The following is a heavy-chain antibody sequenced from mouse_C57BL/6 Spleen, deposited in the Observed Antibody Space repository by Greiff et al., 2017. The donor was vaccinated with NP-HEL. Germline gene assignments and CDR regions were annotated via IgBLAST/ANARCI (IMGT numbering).Heavy chain of an antibody. D-gene: IGHD2-10*02. J-gene: IGHJ3*01. CDR2: ISSGSSTI. Sequence: EVKLMESGGGLVKPGGSLKLSCAASGFTFSDYGMHWVRQAPEKGLEWVAYISSGSSTIYYADTVKGRFTISRDNAKNTLFLQMTSLRSEDTAMYYCATGYGNYLWEFAYWGQGTLVTVSA. CDR3: ATGYGNYLWEFAY. V-gene: IGHV5-17*01. CDR1: GFTFSDYG.